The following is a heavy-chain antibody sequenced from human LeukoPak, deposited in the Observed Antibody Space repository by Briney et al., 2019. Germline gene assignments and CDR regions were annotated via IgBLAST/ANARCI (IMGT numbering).Heavy chain of an antibody. CDR1: GGSMSLYY. CDR2: IYYSGST. V-gene: IGHV4-59*08. Sequence: SETLSLTCTVSGGSMSLYYWSWIRQPPGKGLEWIGYIYYSGSTKYNPSLKSRVTISVDTSKNQFSLKLSSVTAADTAVYYCARHKDYYYYGMDVWSQGTTVTVSS. J-gene: IGHJ6*02. CDR3: ARHKDYYYYGMDV.